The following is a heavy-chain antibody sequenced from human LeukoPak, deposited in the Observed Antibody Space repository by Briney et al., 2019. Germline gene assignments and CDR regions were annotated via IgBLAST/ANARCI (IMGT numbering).Heavy chain of an antibody. J-gene: IGHJ4*02. D-gene: IGHD1-26*01. CDR1: GGTFSSYA. Sequence: ASVKVSCKASGGTFSSYAISWVRQAPGQGLEWMGGIIPIFGTANYAQKFQGRVTITTDESTSTAYMELSSLRSEDTAVYYCARGPVGATPTFGYWGQGTLVTVSS. CDR3: ARGPVGATPTFGY. V-gene: IGHV1-69*05. CDR2: IIPIFGTA.